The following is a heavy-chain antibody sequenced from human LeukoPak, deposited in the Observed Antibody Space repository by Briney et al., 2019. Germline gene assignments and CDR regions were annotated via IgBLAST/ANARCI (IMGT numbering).Heavy chain of an antibody. CDR3: ARSRQASGLFSS. CDR1: GYAIISGGFS. D-gene: IGHD3-10*01. V-gene: IGHV4-30-2*01. J-gene: IGHJ5*02. CDR2: IYDRGPA. Sequence: SETLSLTCTVSGYAIISGGFSWNWIRQPPGKGLEWIGCIYDRGPAHYNPSLKSRFTISVDRPKNQFFLNVTSLTAANTAVYYCARSRQASGLFSSWGQGTLVVVSS.